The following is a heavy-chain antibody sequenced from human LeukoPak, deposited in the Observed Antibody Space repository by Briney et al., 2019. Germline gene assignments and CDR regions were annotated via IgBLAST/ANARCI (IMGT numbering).Heavy chain of an antibody. J-gene: IGHJ4*02. V-gene: IGHV4-4*02. CDR1: GGSISSSSW. Sequence: SETLSLTCAVSGGSISSSSWWSWVRQPPGKGLEWIGEIYHSGSTNYNPSLKSRVTISVDKSKNQFSLKLSSVTAADTAVYYCARDSGSGYSYGQFDYWGQGTLVTVSS. CDR3: ARDSGSGYSYGQFDY. CDR2: IYHSGST. D-gene: IGHD5-18*01.